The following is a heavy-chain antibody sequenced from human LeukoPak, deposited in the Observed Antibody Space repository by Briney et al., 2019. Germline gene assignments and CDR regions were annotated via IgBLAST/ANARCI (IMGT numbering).Heavy chain of an antibody. CDR2: IYYSGST. J-gene: IGHJ3*02. CDR3: ARFHIVVVVAANYAFDI. V-gene: IGHV4-39*01. D-gene: IGHD2-15*01. CDR1: GGSISSSSYY. Sequence: SETLSLTCTVSGGSISSSSYYWGWIRQPPGKGLEWIGSIYYSGSTYYNPSLKSRVTISVDTSKNQFSLKLSSVTAADTAVYYCARFHIVVVVAANYAFDIWGQGTMVTVSS.